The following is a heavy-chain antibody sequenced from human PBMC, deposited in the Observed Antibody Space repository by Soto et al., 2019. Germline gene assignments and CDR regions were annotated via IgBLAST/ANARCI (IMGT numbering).Heavy chain of an antibody. D-gene: IGHD3-16*01. CDR3: TRALWDV. J-gene: IGHJ6*02. CDR2: IYNTGGT. V-gene: IGHV3-53*01. CDR1: GFTVSSNY. Sequence: GGSLRLSCAASGFTVSSNYMTWVRQAPGKGLEWVSVIYNTGGTNYADSVKGRFTISRDNSKNTVYLQMNSLRAEDTAVYYCTRALWDVWGQGTTVTVSS.